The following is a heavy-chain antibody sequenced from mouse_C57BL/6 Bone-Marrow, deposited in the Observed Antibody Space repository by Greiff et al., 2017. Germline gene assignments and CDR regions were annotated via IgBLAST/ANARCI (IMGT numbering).Heavy chain of an antibody. V-gene: IGHV5-4*01. D-gene: IGHD1-1*01. CDR3: ARDYYGSSYALAY. CDR2: ISDGGSYT. CDR1: GFTFSSYA. J-gene: IGHJ3*01. Sequence: EVKLVESGGGLVKPGGSLKLSCAASGFTFSSYAMSWVRQTPEKRLEWVATISDGGSYTYYPDNVKGRFTISRDNAKNNLYLQMSHLKSEDTAMYYCARDYYGSSYALAYWGQGTLVTVSA.